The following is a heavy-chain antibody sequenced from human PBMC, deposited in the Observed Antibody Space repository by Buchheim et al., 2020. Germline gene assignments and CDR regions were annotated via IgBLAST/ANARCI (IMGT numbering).Heavy chain of an antibody. CDR2: INHSGST. CDR1: GGSFSGYY. CDR3: ARWRGYYYYYGMDV. Sequence: QVQLQQWGAGLLKPSETLSLTCAVYGGSFSGYYWSWIRQPPGKGLEWIGEINHSGSTNYNPSLKSRVTISVDTTKYQFSLKLSYVTAADTAVYYCARWRGYYYYYGMDVWGQGTT. D-gene: IGHD3-3*01. J-gene: IGHJ6*02. V-gene: IGHV4-34*01.